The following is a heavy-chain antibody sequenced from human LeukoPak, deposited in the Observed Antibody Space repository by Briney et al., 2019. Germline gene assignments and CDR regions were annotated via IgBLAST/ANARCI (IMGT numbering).Heavy chain of an antibody. CDR1: GFTFSSYS. CDR3: AKVSHTSSWYEFQH. D-gene: IGHD6-13*01. V-gene: IGHV3-23*01. J-gene: IGHJ1*01. Sequence: GGSLRLSCAASGFTFSSYSMNWARQAPGKGLEWVSGISGTGAAAYYADSVKGRFTISRDHSKDTLYLQMNSLRAEDSGVYFCAKVSHTSSWYEFQHWGQGTLVSVSS. CDR2: ISGTGAAA.